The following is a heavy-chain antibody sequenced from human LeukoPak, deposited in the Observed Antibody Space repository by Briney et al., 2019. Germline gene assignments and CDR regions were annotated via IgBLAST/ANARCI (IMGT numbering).Heavy chain of an antibody. CDR1: GGTFSSYA. CDR3: ATTLRGDSSGYYRLDP. J-gene: IGHJ5*02. CDR2: IIPILGTA. Sequence: ASVKVSCKASGGTFSSYAISWVRQAPGQGLEWMGRIIPILGTANYAQKFQGRVTITTDESTSTAYMELSGLRSEDTAVYYCATTLRGDSSGYYRLDPWGQGTLVTVSS. V-gene: IGHV1-69*11. D-gene: IGHD3-22*01.